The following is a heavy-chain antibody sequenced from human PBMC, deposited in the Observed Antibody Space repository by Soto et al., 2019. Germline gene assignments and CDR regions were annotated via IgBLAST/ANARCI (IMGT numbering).Heavy chain of an antibody. CDR1: GFSLSNAGLG. J-gene: IGHJ5*02. V-gene: IGHV2-26*04. D-gene: IGHD6-13*01. Sequence: SGPTLVNPTETLTLTCTVSGFSLSNAGLGVSWIRQPPGKALEWLAHIFSNDEKSYSTSLKSRLTISKDTSKSQVVLTMTNMDPVDTVTYYCALTYSTSWYWFDPWGQGTLVTVSS. CDR3: ALTYSTSWYWFDP. CDR2: IFSNDEK.